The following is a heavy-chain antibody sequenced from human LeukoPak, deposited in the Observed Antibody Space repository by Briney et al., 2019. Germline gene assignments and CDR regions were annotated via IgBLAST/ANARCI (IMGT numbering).Heavy chain of an antibody. Sequence: NSSETLSLTCNVSGGSISSYYWSWIRQPPGKGLEWIGYMYYSGNTNYNPSLKSRVTTLVDTSKNQFSLKLSSVTAADTAVYYCARHTLVGARNAFDIWGQGTMVTVSS. V-gene: IGHV4-59*08. CDR2: MYYSGNT. CDR3: ARHTLVGARNAFDI. CDR1: GGSISSYY. D-gene: IGHD1-26*01. J-gene: IGHJ3*02.